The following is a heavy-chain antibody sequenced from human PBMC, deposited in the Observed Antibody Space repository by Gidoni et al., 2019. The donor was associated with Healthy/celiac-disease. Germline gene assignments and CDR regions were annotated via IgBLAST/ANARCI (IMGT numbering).Heavy chain of an antibody. CDR1: GFTFDDYA. CDR3: AKALDYYYYYGMDV. J-gene: IGHJ6*02. CDR2: ISWNSGSI. Sequence: EVQLVESGGGLVQPGRSLRLSCAASGFTFDDYAMHWVRQAPGKGLEWVSGISWNSGSIGYADSVKGRFTISRDNAKNSLYLQMNSLRAEDTALYYCAKALDYYYYYGMDVWGQGTTVTVSS. V-gene: IGHV3-9*01.